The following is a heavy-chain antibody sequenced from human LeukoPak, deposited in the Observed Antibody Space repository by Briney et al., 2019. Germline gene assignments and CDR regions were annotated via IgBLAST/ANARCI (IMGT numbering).Heavy chain of an antibody. J-gene: IGHJ3*02. CDR2: IIPIFGTA. Sequence: SVKVSCKASGGTFSSYAISWVRQAPGQGLEWMGGIIPIFGTANYAQKFQGRVTITADESTSTAYMELSSLRSEDTAVYYCASRCSSTSCYRRYAFDIWGQGTMVTVSS. V-gene: IGHV1-69*13. CDR3: ASRCSSTSCYRRYAFDI. D-gene: IGHD2-2*02. CDR1: GGTFSSYA.